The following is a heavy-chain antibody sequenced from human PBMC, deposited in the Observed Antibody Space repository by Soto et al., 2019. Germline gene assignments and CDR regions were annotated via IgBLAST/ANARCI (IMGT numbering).Heavy chain of an antibody. CDR2: IIPIFGTA. CDR3: ARVRYSLGPNDAFDI. V-gene: IGHV1-69*13. J-gene: IGHJ3*02. Sequence: SVKVSCKASGGTFSSYAISWVRQAPGQGLEWMGGIIPIFGTANYAQKFQGRVTITADESTSTAYMELSSLRSEDTAVYYCARVRYSLGPNDAFDIWGQGTMVTVSS. CDR1: GGTFSSYA. D-gene: IGHD5-18*01.